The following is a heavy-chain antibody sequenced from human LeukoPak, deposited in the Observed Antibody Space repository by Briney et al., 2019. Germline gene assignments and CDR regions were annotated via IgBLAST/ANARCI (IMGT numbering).Heavy chain of an antibody. D-gene: IGHD2-8*01. V-gene: IGHV3-23*01. Sequence: GGSLRLSCSASGFTFRNFAISWVRQAPGKGLEWVSSIGGGDTHYADSVKGRFTISRDDSRRTVDLQMSSLRAEDTAVYYCAKDRQSFNSLYDYFDSWGQGTLVTVSS. CDR1: GFTFRNFA. J-gene: IGHJ4*02. CDR3: AKDRQSFNSLYDYFDS. CDR2: IGGGDT.